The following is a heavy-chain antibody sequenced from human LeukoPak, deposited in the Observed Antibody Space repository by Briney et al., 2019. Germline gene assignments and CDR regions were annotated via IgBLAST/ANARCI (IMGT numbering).Heavy chain of an antibody. CDR3: ARNYYDSSGYYLDY. V-gene: IGHV4-38-2*02. CDR1: GYSISSGYY. Sequence: SETLPLTCTVSGYSISSGYYWGWIRQPPGKGLEWIGSIYHSGSTYYNPSLKSRVTISVDTSKNQFSLKLSSVTAADTAVYYCARNYYDSSGYYLDYWGQGTLVTVSS. CDR2: IYHSGST. J-gene: IGHJ4*02. D-gene: IGHD3-22*01.